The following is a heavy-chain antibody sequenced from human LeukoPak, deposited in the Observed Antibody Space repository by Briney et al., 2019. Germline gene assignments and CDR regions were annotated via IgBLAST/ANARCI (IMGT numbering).Heavy chain of an antibody. J-gene: IGHJ3*02. Sequence: ASVKVSCKASGGTFSSYAISWVRQAPGQGLEWMGGIIPIFGTANYAQKFQGRVTITTDESTSTAYMELSSLRSEDTAVYYCASPADYDLLSGYYSFDAFDIWGQGTTVTVSS. V-gene: IGHV1-69*05. CDR3: ASPADYDLLSGYYSFDAFDI. CDR1: GGTFSSYA. CDR2: IIPIFGTA. D-gene: IGHD3-22*01.